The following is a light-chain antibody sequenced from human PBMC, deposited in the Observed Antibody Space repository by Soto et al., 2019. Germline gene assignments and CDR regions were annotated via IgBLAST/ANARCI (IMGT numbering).Light chain of an antibody. V-gene: IGKV1-5*01. Sequence: DIQMTQSPSTLSASVGDGVTITCRASQSISSWLAWYQQKPGKAPKLLIYDACSLESGVPSRFSGSGSGTEFTLTISSLQPDDFATYCCQQYNSYRWTFGQGTKVEI. CDR1: QSISSW. CDR2: DAC. CDR3: QQYNSYRWT. J-gene: IGKJ1*01.